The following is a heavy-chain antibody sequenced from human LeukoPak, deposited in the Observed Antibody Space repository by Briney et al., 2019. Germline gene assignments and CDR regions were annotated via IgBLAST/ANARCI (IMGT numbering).Heavy chain of an antibody. CDR1: GGSISSGDYC. Sequence: PSETLSLTCTVSGGSISSGDYCWSWIRQPPGRGLEWIGYIYYSGSTYYNPSLKSRVTISVDTSKNQFSLKLSSVTAADTAVYYCAREADTAMVTDYWGQGTLATVSS. D-gene: IGHD5-18*01. CDR2: IYYSGST. V-gene: IGHV4-30-4*01. J-gene: IGHJ4*02. CDR3: AREADTAMVTDY.